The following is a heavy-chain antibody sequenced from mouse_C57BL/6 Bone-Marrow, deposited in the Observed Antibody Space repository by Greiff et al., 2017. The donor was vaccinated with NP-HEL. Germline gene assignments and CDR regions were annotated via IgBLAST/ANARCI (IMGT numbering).Heavy chain of an antibody. CDR1: CYPFTSFW. CDR2: IDPNSGGT. Sequence: VPLPQPGAELVEPGASVKLSCKASCYPFTSFWVHWVKARAGRGLGWVGRIDPNSGGTKYNEKFKSKATLTVDKPSSTAYMQLSSLTSEDSAVYYCARLPSTVVATRDYWGQGTTLTVSS. J-gene: IGHJ2*01. CDR3: ARLPSTVVATRDY. D-gene: IGHD1-1*01. V-gene: IGHV1-72*01.